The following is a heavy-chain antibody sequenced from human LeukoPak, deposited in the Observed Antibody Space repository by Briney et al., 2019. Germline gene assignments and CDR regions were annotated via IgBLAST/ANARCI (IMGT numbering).Heavy chain of an antibody. D-gene: IGHD3-16*01. V-gene: IGHV1-69*13. Sequence: SVTVSCTASGGTFSSYAISWVRQAPGQGLEWMGGIIPIFGTANYAQKFQGRVTITADESTSTAYMELSSLRSEDTAVYYCARDPISYGGFGDWGQGTLVTVSS. CDR1: GGTFSSYA. J-gene: IGHJ4*02. CDR2: IIPIFGTA. CDR3: ARDPISYGGFGD.